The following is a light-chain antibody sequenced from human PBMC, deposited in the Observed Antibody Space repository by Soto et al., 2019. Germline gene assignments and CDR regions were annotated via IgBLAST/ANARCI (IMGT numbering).Light chain of an antibody. CDR1: QDISNY. CDR2: DAS. V-gene: IGKV1-33*01. J-gene: IGKJ5*01. Sequence: DIQMTQSPSSLSASVGDRVTITCQASQDISNYLNWYQQKLGKAPKLLIYDASNLETGVPSRFSGSGSGTDFIFTISSLQPEDIATYYCQQYCHLITFGQGTRLEIK. CDR3: QQYCHLIT.